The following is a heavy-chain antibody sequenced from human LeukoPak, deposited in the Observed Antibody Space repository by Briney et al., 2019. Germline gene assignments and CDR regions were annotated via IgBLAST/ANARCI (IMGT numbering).Heavy chain of an antibody. CDR1: GYTFTSYG. V-gene: IGHV1-18*01. CDR2: ISAYNGNT. D-gene: IGHD6-13*01. J-gene: IGHJ4*02. CDR3: ARDQRRLSGAKYSSSSDY. Sequence: VASVKVSCKASGYTFTSYGISWVRQAPGQGLEWMGWISAYNGNTNYAQKLQGRVTMTTDTSTSTAYMELRSLRSDDTAVYYCARDQRRLSGAKYSSSSDYWGQGTLVTVSS.